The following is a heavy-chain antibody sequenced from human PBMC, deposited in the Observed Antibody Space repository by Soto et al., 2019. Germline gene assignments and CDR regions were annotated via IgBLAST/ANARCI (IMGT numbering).Heavy chain of an antibody. Sequence: QVQLVESGGGGVQPGRSLRLSCAASGFTFSSYAMHWVRQAPGKGLEWVAVISYDGSNKYYADSVKGRFTISRDNSKNTLYLLMNSLRPEDTAVYSCARGGIVSGGFDSWGQGTLVTVSS. V-gene: IGHV3-30-3*01. CDR1: GFTFSSYA. CDR3: ARGGIVSGGFDS. CDR2: ISYDGSNK. D-gene: IGHD3-10*01. J-gene: IGHJ4*02.